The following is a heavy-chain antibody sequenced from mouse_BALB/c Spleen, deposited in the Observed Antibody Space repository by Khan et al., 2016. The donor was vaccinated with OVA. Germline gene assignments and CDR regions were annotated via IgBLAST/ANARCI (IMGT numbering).Heavy chain of an antibody. Sequence: VQLQQSGAELVKPGASVKLSCTASGFKIKDTYMHWVKQRPEQGLEWIGRIDPVIGNTRYDPKFQDKATITADTSSNTSYLQLSSLTSEDTAVXYCVSPNWFVYWGQGTLVTVSA. CDR2: IDPVIGNT. CDR3: VSPNWFVY. V-gene: IGHV14-3*02. CDR1: GFKIKDTY. J-gene: IGHJ3*01.